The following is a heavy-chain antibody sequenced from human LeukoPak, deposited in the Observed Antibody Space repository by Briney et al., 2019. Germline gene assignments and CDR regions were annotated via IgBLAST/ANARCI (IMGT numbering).Heavy chain of an antibody. J-gene: IGHJ3*02. V-gene: IGHV1-3*01. D-gene: IGHD6-19*01. Sequence: ASVKVSCKTSGYTFTTCAVHWVRQAPGQRLEWMGWIHADSGNTKYSQKLQGRVAIARDTSASTIYMELTSLRIEDTAVYFCTIGLAGDWDAFDIWGLGTMVAVSS. CDR1: GYTFTTCA. CDR3: TIGLAGDWDAFDI. CDR2: IHADSGNT.